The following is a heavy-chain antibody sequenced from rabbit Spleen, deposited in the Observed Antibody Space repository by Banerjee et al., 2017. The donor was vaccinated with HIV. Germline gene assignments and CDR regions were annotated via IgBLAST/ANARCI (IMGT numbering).Heavy chain of an antibody. D-gene: IGHD1-1*01. J-gene: IGHJ4*01. V-gene: IGHV1S40*01. CDR1: GVSFSGSSY. Sequence: EESGGDLVKPGASLTLTCIASGVSFSGSSYMCWVRQAPGKGLEWIACIHTGSSDFTYFASWAKGRFTISKTSSTTVTLQMTSLTVADTATYFCARDLVAVIGWNFNLWGPGTLVTVS. CDR2: IHTGSSDFT. CDR3: ARDLVAVIGWNFNL.